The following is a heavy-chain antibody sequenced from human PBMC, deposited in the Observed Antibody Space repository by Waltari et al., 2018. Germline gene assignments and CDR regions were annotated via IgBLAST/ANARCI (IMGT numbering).Heavy chain of an antibody. Sequence: EMQLVESGGTLVQPGGSLRLSCAAFGFTFSSNWMSWVRQAPGKGLEWVASIKEDGNERYYLDSVKGRFTISRDNAKNSLYLQMNSLTAEDTALYYCARAYSWGQGTLVTVSS. CDR2: IKEDGNER. D-gene: IGHD2-21*01. J-gene: IGHJ4*02. CDR1: GFTFSSNW. V-gene: IGHV3-7*01. CDR3: ARAYS.